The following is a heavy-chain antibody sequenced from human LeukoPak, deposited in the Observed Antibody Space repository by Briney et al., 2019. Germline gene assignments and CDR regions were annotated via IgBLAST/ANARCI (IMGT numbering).Heavy chain of an antibody. V-gene: IGHV4-59*01. CDR2: IYYSGST. CDR3: ARGGGESQNHFDY. Sequence: SETLSLTCTVSGGSISSYYWSWIRQPPGKGLEWIGYIYYSGSTNYNPSLKSRVTISVDTSKNQFSLKPSSVTAADTAVYYCARGGGESQNHFDYWGQGTLVTVSS. D-gene: IGHD1-14*01. J-gene: IGHJ4*02. CDR1: GGSISSYY.